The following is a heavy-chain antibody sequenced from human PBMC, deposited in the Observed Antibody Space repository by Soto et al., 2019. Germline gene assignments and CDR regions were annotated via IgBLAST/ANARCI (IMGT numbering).Heavy chain of an antibody. CDR3: ARGGVVATEGTPVDP. D-gene: IGHD2-21*01. Sequence: GASVKVSCKASGYTFTSYGISWVRQDPGQGLEWMGWISAYNGNTNYAQKLQGRVTMTTDTSTSTAYMELRSLRSDDTAVYYCARGGVVATEGTPVDPWGQGTLVTVSS. CDR2: ISAYNGNT. V-gene: IGHV1-18*01. J-gene: IGHJ5*02. CDR1: GYTFTSYG.